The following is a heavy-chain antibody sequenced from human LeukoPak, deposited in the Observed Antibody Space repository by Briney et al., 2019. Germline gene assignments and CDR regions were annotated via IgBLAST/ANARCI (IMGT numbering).Heavy chain of an antibody. CDR1: GFTFSDYY. J-gene: IGHJ3*02. CDR2: ISSSSSYT. Sequence: KTGGSLRLSCAASGFTFSDYYMSWIRQAPGKGLEWVSYISSSSSYTNYADSVKGRFTISGDNAKNSLYLQMNSLRAEDTAVYYCARNWYNWSDGPGAFDIWGQGTMVTVSS. V-gene: IGHV3-11*03. D-gene: IGHD1-1*01. CDR3: ARNWYNWSDGPGAFDI.